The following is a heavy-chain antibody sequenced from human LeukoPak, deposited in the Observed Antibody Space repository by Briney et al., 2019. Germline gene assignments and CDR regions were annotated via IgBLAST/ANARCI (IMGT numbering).Heavy chain of an antibody. J-gene: IGHJ4*02. CDR1: GYTFTGYY. Sequence: ASVKVSCKASGYTFTGYYMHWVRQAPGQGLEWMGWINPNSGGTNYAQKFQGRVTMTRDTSISTAYMELSRLRSDDTAVYYCARDLYAFRVVGATTFDYWGQGTLVTVSS. CDR2: INPNSGGT. D-gene: IGHD1-26*01. V-gene: IGHV1-2*02. CDR3: ARDLYAFRVVGATTFDY.